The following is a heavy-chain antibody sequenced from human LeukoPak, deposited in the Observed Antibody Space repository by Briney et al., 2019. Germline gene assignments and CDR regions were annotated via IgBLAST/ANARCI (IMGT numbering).Heavy chain of an antibody. D-gene: IGHD5-18*01. CDR2: IFPSGGEI. CDR1: GFTFSTFA. CDR3: ATYRQILLPFES. V-gene: IGHV3-23*01. J-gene: IGHJ4*02. Sequence: GGSLRPSCAAPGFTFSTFAMIWFRQPPGKGLDWVSSIFPSGGEIHYADSVRGRFTISRDNSKSTLSLQMNSLRAEDTAIYYCATYRQILLPFESWGQGTLVTVSS.